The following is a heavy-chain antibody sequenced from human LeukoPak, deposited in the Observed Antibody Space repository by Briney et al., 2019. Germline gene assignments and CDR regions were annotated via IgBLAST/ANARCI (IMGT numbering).Heavy chain of an antibody. CDR1: GGTFSSYA. D-gene: IGHD5-12*01. Sequence: SVRVSCKASGGTFSSYAISWVRQAPGQGLEWMGGIIPIFGTANYAQKFQGRVTITADESTSTAYMELSSLRSEDTAVYYCARERERGYSGYVFDYWGQGTLVTVSS. V-gene: IGHV1-69*01. CDR3: ARERERGYSGYVFDY. CDR2: IIPIFGTA. J-gene: IGHJ4*02.